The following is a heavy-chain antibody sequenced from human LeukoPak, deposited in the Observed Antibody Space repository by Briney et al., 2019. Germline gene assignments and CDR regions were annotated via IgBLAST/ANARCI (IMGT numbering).Heavy chain of an antibody. CDR2: INPNNGGT. Sequence: ASVKGSCKASGYRFTDYYVHWVRQAPGQGLEWMGWINPNNGGTIYAQKFYGRVTMTRVTSITTAYMELNRLTSDDTAAYYCARELAFCTATSCPLYHYWGQGTLVTVSS. D-gene: IGHD2-2*01. CDR3: ARELAFCTATSCPLYHY. V-gene: IGHV1-2*02. CDR1: GYRFTDYY. J-gene: IGHJ4*02.